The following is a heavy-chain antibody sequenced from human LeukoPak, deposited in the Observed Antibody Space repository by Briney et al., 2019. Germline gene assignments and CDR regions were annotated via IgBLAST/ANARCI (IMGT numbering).Heavy chain of an antibody. CDR3: ARDRYAGSSWKEYYYYGMDV. D-gene: IGHD6-13*01. J-gene: IGHJ6*02. CDR1: GGSISSYY. Sequence: PSETLSLTCTVSGGSISSYYWSWIRQPPGKGLEWIGYIYYSGSANYNPSLKSRVTISVDTSKNQFSLKLSSVTAADTAVYYCARDRYAGSSWKEYYYYGMDVWGQGTTVTVSS. V-gene: IGHV4-59*01. CDR2: IYYSGSA.